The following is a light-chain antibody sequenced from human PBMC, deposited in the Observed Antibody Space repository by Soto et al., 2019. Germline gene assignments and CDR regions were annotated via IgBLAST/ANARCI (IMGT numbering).Light chain of an antibody. CDR2: SAS. V-gene: IGKV1-9*01. Sequence: DIQLTQSPSFLSAFVGDTVTITCRASQAMSTYLAWYQQKPRKVPKLLSRSASTLQSGVPQRFSCGGSGTEFTLTISTLQPDDSGIYYCQQLNGYQLAFGGGTNVEIK. CDR1: QAMSTY. J-gene: IGKJ4*01. CDR3: QQLNGYQLA.